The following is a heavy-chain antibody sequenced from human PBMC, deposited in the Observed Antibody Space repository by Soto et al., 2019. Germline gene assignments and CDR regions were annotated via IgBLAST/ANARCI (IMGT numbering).Heavy chain of an antibody. CDR2: ISGSGGST. V-gene: IGHV3-23*01. CDR3: AKGFKESAGNRDYYYGMDV. CDR1: GFTFSSYA. D-gene: IGHD6-13*01. J-gene: IGHJ6*02. Sequence: EVQLLESGGGLVQPGGSLRLSCAASGFTFSSYAMSWVRQAPGKGLEWVSAISGSGGSTYYADSVKGRFTISRDNSKNTLYLQMNSLRAEDTAVYYCAKGFKESAGNRDYYYGMDVWGQGTTVTVSS.